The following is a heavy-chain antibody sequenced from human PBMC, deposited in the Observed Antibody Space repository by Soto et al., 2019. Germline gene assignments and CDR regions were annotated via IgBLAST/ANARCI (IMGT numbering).Heavy chain of an antibody. Sequence: EVQLVESGGGLVQPGGSLRLSCAASGFTLSSFCMHWVRQAPGKGLVWVSRINGDGSTTSYADSVKGRFTISRDNAKNTLYLQMNSLRAEETAVYYCTRSKDGYNLVADYWGQGTLVTVSS. CDR3: TRSKDGYNLVADY. J-gene: IGHJ4*02. V-gene: IGHV3-74*01. CDR1: GFTLSSFC. D-gene: IGHD5-12*01. CDR2: INGDGSTT.